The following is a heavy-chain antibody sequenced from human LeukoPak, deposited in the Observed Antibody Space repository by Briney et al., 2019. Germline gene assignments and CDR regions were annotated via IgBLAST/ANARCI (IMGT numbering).Heavy chain of an antibody. J-gene: IGHJ4*02. CDR3: AREDGYCSGGNCYSYFDS. D-gene: IGHD2-15*01. CDR2: IKKTGSET. Sequence: GGSLRLSCAASGFTFNHFWMSWIRQAPGKGLEWVAYIKKTGSETYYVDSVKGRFTITRDNTRNSLFLQMYSLRAEDTAVYFCAREDGYCSGGNCYSYFDSWGQGTLVTVSA. V-gene: IGHV3-7*01. CDR1: GFTFNHFW.